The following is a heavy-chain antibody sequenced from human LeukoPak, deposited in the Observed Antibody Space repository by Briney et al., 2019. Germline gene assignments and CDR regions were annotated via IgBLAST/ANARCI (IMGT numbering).Heavy chain of an antibody. V-gene: IGHV3-7*01. D-gene: IGHD2-15*01. J-gene: IGHJ4*02. Sequence: GGSLRLSCAASGFTFSSYWMSWVRQAPGKGLEWVAHIKQDGSEKYYVDSVKGRFTISRDNAKNSLYLQMNSLRAEDTAVYYCARDQYCSGGSCYSSPYYFDYWGQGTLVTVSS. CDR2: IKQDGSEK. CDR1: GFTFSSYW. CDR3: ARDQYCSGGSCYSSPYYFDY.